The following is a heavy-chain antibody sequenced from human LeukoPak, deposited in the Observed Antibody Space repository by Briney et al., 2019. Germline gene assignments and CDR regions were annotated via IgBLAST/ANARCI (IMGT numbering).Heavy chain of an antibody. CDR1: GASINSYF. V-gene: IGHV4-59*08. D-gene: IGHD2-8*01. CDR2: IYDSGST. Sequence: SETLSLTCTVSGASINSYFWSWVRQPPGGGLEWIGYIYDSGSTYYNPSLKSRVTISVDTSNNHFSLRLCSVTAADTAVYYCARQMYLGGMDVWGQGTTVTVSS. J-gene: IGHJ6*02. CDR3: ARQMYLGGMDV.